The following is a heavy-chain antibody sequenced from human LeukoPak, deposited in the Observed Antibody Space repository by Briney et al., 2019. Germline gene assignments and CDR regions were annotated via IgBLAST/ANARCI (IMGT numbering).Heavy chain of an antibody. J-gene: IGHJ4*02. V-gene: IGHV3-30*02. CDR3: ARDKIVGATHFDY. CDR2: IRYDGSNK. D-gene: IGHD1-26*01. CDR1: GFTFSNCG. Sequence: GGSLRLSCAASGFTFSNCGMHWVRQAPGKGLERVAFIRYDGSNKYYADSVKGRFTISRDNAKNSLYLQMNSLRAEDTAVYYCARDKIVGATHFDYWGQGTLVTVSS.